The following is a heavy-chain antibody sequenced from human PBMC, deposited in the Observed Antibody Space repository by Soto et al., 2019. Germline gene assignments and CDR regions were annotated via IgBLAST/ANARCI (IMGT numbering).Heavy chain of an antibody. Sequence: SETLSLTCAVYGGSFSGYYWSWIRQPPGKGVEWIGEINHSGSTNYNPSLKSRVHISVDTSKNQFSLRLGSVTAADTAGYYCARGGYVAKFDPWGQGTLVTVSS. CDR3: ARGGYVAKFDP. V-gene: IGHV4-34*01. D-gene: IGHD5-12*01. CDR1: GGSFSGYY. CDR2: INHSGST. J-gene: IGHJ5*02.